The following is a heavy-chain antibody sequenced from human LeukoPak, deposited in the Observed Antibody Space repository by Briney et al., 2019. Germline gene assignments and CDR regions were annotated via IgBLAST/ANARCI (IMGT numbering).Heavy chain of an antibody. V-gene: IGHV3-7*04. Sequence: PGGSLRLSCAASGFIFRNYWMSWVRQAPGQGLHLVATIKPDGNEKYYVDSMKGRFTISRDYAKNSLYLQMNSLRAEDTAVYYCARDRYYYDNSGAGVPDNWGQGTLVTVSS. D-gene: IGHD3-22*01. CDR1: GFIFRNYW. CDR3: ARDRYYYDNSGAGVPDN. CDR2: IKPDGNEK. J-gene: IGHJ4*02.